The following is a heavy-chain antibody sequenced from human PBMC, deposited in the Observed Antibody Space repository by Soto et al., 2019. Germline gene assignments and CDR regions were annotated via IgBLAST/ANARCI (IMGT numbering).Heavy chain of an antibody. D-gene: IGHD5-18*01. CDR2: VYNSGIT. V-gene: IGHV4-30-4*01. CDR3: ARELSGYRYGPGEVY. CDR1: GGSISYSEYY. J-gene: IGHJ4*02. Sequence: SETLSLTCAVSGGSISYSEYYWSWIRQPPGKGPEWIGYVYNSGITSYDPSLKSRVTISSDTSKNQFSLRLSSVTAADTAVYYCARELSGYRYGPGEVYWGQGTMVTVSS.